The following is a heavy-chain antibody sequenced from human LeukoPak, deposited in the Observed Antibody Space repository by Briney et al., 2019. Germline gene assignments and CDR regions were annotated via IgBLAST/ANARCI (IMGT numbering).Heavy chain of an antibody. D-gene: IGHD2-15*01. CDR2: INHSGST. V-gene: IGHV4-34*01. CDR1: GGSFSGYY. Sequence: PSETLSLTCAVYGGSFSGYYWSWVRQPPGKGLEWIGEINHSGSTNYNPSLKSRLTISVDTSKNQFSLKLSSVTAADTAVYYCARGGCSGGSCRYYFDYWGQGTLVTVSS. CDR3: ARGGCSGGSCRYYFDY. J-gene: IGHJ4*02.